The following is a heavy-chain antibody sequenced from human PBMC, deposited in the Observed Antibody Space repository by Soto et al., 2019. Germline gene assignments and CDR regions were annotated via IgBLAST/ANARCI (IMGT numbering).Heavy chain of an antibody. J-gene: IGHJ4*02. CDR2: ISYDGRGK. V-gene: IGHV3-30-3*01. D-gene: IGHD3-3*01. Sequence: QVEREESGGGVVQPGRSLRLSCAASGFTVSRYVMHWVRQAPGKGLEWVAVISYDGRGKYYADSVKGRFTISKDSSKNTLYLQMNSLRPEDTAVYYCVCEIFGVVGSAFDYWGQGTQVTVSS. CDR3: VCEIFGVVGSAFDY. CDR1: GFTVSRYV.